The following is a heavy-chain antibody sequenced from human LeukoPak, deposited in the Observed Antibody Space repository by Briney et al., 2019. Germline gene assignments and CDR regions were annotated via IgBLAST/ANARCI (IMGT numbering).Heavy chain of an antibody. J-gene: IGHJ3*02. CDR1: GFTFSDYY. Sequence: GGSLRLSCAASGFTFSDYYMSWIRQAPGKGLEWVSYISSSGSTIYYADSVKGRFTISRDNAKDSLYLQMNSLRAEDTAVYYCARDEYCSGGSCSPIDDAFDIWGQGTMVTVSS. D-gene: IGHD2-15*01. V-gene: IGHV3-11*01. CDR2: ISSSGSTI. CDR3: ARDEYCSGGSCSPIDDAFDI.